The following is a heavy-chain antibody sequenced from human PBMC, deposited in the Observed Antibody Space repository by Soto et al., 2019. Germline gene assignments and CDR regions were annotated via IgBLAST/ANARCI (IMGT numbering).Heavy chain of an antibody. CDR1: GGTFSSYA. J-gene: IGHJ3*02. V-gene: IGHV1-69*13. Sequence: SVKVSCKASGGTFSSYAISWVRQAPGQGLEWMGGIIPIFGTANYAQKFQGRVTITADESASTAYMELSSLRSEDTAVYYCARAVLGYCSSTSCYWVSRAFDIWGQGTMVTVSS. D-gene: IGHD2-2*01. CDR3: ARAVLGYCSSTSCYWVSRAFDI. CDR2: IIPIFGTA.